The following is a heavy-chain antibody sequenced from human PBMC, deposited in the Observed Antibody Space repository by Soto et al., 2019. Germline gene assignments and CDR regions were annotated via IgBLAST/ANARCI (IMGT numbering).Heavy chain of an antibody. J-gene: IGHJ3*02. CDR1: GGTFSSYT. D-gene: IGHD6-19*01. V-gene: IGHV1-2*04. CDR2: INPNSGGT. Sequence: GLGKVSCKASGGTFSSYTIIWVRQAPGQGFEWMGWINPNSGGTNYAQTFQGWVTMTRDTSISTAYMELSRLRSDDTAVFYFARDEEGLAVPGNSLDIWGKGTMVPVSS. CDR3: ARDEEGLAVPGNSLDI.